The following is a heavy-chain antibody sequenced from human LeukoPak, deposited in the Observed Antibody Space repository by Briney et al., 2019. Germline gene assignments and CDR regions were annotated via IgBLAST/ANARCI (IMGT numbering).Heavy chain of an antibody. CDR1: GFTFSSYA. V-gene: IGHV3-23*01. D-gene: IGHD3-10*01. CDR3: ARDYHYYYGSGPLDY. J-gene: IGHJ4*02. Sequence: GGSLRLSCAASGFTFSSYAMSWVRQAPGKGLEWVSAISGSGGSTYYADSVKGRFTISRDDSKNTLYLQMNSLRAEDTAVYYCARDYHYYYGSGPLDYWGQGTLVTVSS. CDR2: ISGSGGST.